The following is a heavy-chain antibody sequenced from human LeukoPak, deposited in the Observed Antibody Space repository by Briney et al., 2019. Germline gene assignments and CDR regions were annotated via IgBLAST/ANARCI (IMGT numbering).Heavy chain of an antibody. CDR1: GFPVYTNS. D-gene: IGHD3-22*01. CDR2: ISYDGSNK. J-gene: IGHJ4*02. Sequence: PGGSLRLSCAVSGFPVYTNSMNWVRQAPGKGLEWVAVISYDGSNKYYADSVKGRFTISRDNSKNTLYLQMNSLRAEDTAVYYCAKGRGMIVGEALDYWGQGTLVTVSS. CDR3: AKGRGMIVGEALDY. V-gene: IGHV3-30*04.